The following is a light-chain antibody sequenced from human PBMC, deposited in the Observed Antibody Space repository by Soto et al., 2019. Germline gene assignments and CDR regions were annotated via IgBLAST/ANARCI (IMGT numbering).Light chain of an antibody. V-gene: IGKV1-5*03. J-gene: IGKJ1*01. CDR2: KAS. Sequence: DIQMTQSPSTLSASVGDRVTITCRASQSIVGWLAWYQQKAGKAPKLLIYKASSLESGVPSRFSGSGSGTEFTLTISSLQPDDFATYYCQQYKAFPWTFGQGTKVEIK. CDR3: QQYKAFPWT. CDR1: QSIVGW.